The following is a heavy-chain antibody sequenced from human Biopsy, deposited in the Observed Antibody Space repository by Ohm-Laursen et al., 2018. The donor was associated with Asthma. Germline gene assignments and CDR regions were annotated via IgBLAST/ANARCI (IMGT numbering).Heavy chain of an antibody. CDR2: IWFDGSNK. D-gene: IGHD3-10*01. Sequence: SLRLSCAASGFTFGSYGLHWARQAPGKGQGGGADIWFDGSNKHYADSVKGRFTISRDNSKNTLYLQMNSLRAEDTALYYCGRERSYMVDYWGQGTLVIVSS. CDR3: GRERSYMVDY. CDR1: GFTFGSYG. J-gene: IGHJ4*02. V-gene: IGHV3-33*01.